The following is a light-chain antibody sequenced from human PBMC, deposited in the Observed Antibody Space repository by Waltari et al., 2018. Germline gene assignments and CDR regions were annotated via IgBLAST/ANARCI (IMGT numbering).Light chain of an antibody. Sequence: IQMTQSPPSLSASVGDTVTITCRASQSLNTYLNWYQQKPGKAPKLLIYDLSSLQSGVPSRFSGSGSGTDFTLTISSLQPEDFATYYCQQSYSTPRTFGHGTKVEI. CDR1: QSLNTY. V-gene: IGKV1-39*01. J-gene: IGKJ1*01. CDR2: DLS. CDR3: QQSYSTPRT.